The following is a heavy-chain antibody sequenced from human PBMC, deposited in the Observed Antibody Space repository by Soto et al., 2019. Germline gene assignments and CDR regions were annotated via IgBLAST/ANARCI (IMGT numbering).Heavy chain of an antibody. V-gene: IGHV4-39*01. Sequence: SETLSLTCTVSGASISSSSYLWGWIRQPPGKGLEWIGSIYYSGSTYYNPSLNSRATISLDTSKNQFSLKLSSVTAADTAVYYCARHGGPSRTGTGFGYWGQGTQVTVSS. D-gene: IGHD1-1*01. CDR1: GASISSSSYL. CDR2: IYYSGST. CDR3: ARHGGPSRTGTGFGY. J-gene: IGHJ4*02.